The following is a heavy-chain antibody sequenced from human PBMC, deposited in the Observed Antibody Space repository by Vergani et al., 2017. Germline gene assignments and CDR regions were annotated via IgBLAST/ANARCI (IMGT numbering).Heavy chain of an antibody. CDR3: ARDSVIAPHDAVDI. Sequence: QVQLVQSGAEVKKPGASVKVSCKASGGTFSSYAISWVRQAPGQGLEWMGRIIPILGIANYAQKFQGRVTITADKSTSTAYMELSSLRSEDTAVYYCARDSVIAPHDAVDIWGQGTMVTVSS. CDR1: GGTFSSYA. J-gene: IGHJ3*02. V-gene: IGHV1-69*04. CDR2: IIPILGIA. D-gene: IGHD3-10*01.